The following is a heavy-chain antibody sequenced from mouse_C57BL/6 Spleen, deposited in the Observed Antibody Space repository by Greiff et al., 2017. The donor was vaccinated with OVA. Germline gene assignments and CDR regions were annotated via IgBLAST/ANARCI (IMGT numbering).Heavy chain of an antibody. CDR1: GYSITSGYY. J-gene: IGHJ1*03. Sequence: VQLQQSGPGLVKPSQSLSLTCSVTGYSITSGYYWNWIRQFPGNKLEWMGYISYDGSNNYNPSLKNRISITRDTSKNQFFLKLNSVTTEDTATYYCARDHYGSRGHFDVWGTGTTVTVSS. CDR3: ARDHYGSRGHFDV. CDR2: ISYDGSN. D-gene: IGHD1-1*01. V-gene: IGHV3-6*01.